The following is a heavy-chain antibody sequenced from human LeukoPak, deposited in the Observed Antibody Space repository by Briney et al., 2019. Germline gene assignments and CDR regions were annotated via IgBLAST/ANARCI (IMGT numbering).Heavy chain of an antibody. CDR3: ARAPYYGSGTLSHYYYAMDV. CDR2: IIPIFGTA. Sequence: ASVKVSCKASGGTFSSYAISWVRQAPGQGLEWMGGIIPIFGTANYAQKFQGRVTITADESTSTAYMVLSSLISEDTAVYYCARAPYYGSGTLSHYYYAMDVWGQGTTVTVSS. J-gene: IGHJ6*02. D-gene: IGHD3-10*01. V-gene: IGHV1-69*13. CDR1: GGTFSSYA.